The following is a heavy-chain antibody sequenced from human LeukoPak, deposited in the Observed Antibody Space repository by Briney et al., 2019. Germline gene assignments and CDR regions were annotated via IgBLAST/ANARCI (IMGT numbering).Heavy chain of an antibody. D-gene: IGHD1-1*01. V-gene: IGHV4-39*07. CDR1: GGSISSSSYY. CDR2: IYYSGST. Sequence: SETLSLTCTVSGGSISSSSYYWGWIRQPPGKGLEWIGSIYYSGSTYYNPSLKSRVTISVDTSKNQFSLKLSSVTAADTAVYYCARVPRNWNDGYYYYGMDVWGQGTTVTVSS. J-gene: IGHJ6*02. CDR3: ARVPRNWNDGYYYYGMDV.